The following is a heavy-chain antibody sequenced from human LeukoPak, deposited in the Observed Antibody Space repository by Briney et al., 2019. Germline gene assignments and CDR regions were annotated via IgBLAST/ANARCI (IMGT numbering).Heavy chain of an antibody. CDR2: IIPIFGTA. D-gene: IGHD3-10*01. CDR3: ARARDRITMVRGVIITGAFDI. J-gene: IGHJ3*02. V-gene: IGHV1-69*06. CDR1: GGTFSSYA. Sequence: AASVKVSCKASGGTFSSYAISWVRQAPGQGLEWMGGIIPIFGTANYAQKFQGRVTITADKSTSTAYMELSSLRSEDTAVYYCARARDRITMVRGVIITGAFDIWGQGTMVTVSS.